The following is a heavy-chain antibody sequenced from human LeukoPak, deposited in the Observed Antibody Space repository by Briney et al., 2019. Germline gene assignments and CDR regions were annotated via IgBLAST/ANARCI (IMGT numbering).Heavy chain of an antibody. Sequence: PGGSLRLSCTASGFTFSTYDMSWVRLAPGKGLEWVSTVRVNGRSTYYADSVKGRFTISRDNSKNTLYLQMNSLRAEDTALYYCAKPGEASNYYFDYWGQGALVTVSS. CDR2: VRVNGRST. D-gene: IGHD2-21*01. J-gene: IGHJ4*02. V-gene: IGHV3-23*01. CDR1: GFTFSTYD. CDR3: AKPGEASNYYFDY.